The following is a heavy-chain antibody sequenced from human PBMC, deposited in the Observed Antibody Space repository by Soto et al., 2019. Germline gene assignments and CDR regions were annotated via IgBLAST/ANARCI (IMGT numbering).Heavy chain of an antibody. V-gene: IGHV1-69*12. CDR3: TRPQLASGYGMDV. J-gene: IGHJ6*02. CDR1: GGTFSSYA. CDR2: IIPIFGTA. D-gene: IGHD6-13*01. Sequence: QVQLVQSGAEVKKPGSSVKVSCKASGGTFSSYAISWVRQAPGQGLEWMGGIIPIFGTANYAQKFQGRVTITEYEYTSTAYMELSSLRSEDTAVYYWTRPQLASGYGMDVWGQGTTVTVSS.